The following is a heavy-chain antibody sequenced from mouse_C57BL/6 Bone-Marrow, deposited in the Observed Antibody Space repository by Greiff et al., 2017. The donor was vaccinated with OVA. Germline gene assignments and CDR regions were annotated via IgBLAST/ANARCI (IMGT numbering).Heavy chain of an antibody. D-gene: IGHD3-3*01. CDR2: ISDGGSYT. V-gene: IGHV5-4*03. Sequence: EVKLVESGGGLVKPGGSLKLSCAASGFTFSSYAMSWVRQTPEKRLEWVATISDGGSYTYYPDNVKGRFTISRDNAKNNLYLQMSHLKSEDTAMYYCARVGIPVYCDYWGQGTTLTVSS. CDR3: ARVGIPVYCDY. CDR1: GFTFSSYA. J-gene: IGHJ2*01.